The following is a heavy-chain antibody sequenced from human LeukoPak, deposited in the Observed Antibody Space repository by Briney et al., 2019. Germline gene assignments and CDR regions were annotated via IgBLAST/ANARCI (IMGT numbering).Heavy chain of an antibody. CDR2: INPSGGST. V-gene: IGHV1-46*01. CDR3: ARGRTGYISSWHYY. Sequence: GASVKVSCKASGYIFTSYYMHWVRQALGQGLEWMGTINPSGGSTTYAQKFQGRVTMTRDMSTSTVYMELSSLKSEDTAVYYCARGRTGYISSWHYYWGQGTLVTVSS. CDR1: GYIFTSYY. D-gene: IGHD6-13*01. J-gene: IGHJ4*02.